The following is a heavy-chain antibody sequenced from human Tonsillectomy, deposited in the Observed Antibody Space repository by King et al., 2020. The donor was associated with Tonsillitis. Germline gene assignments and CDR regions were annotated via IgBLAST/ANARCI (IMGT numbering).Heavy chain of an antibody. CDR3: ARHAGASFDF. CDR2: IHYSGST. V-gene: IGHV4-59*08. CDR1: RGSMSSYY. Sequence: VQLQESGPGLVKPSETLSLTCSVSRGSMSSYYWSWFRQPPGKGLEWSGYIHYSGSTNYVPFLNSRITLALDPSKNQFSVRLTSMTAADTAVYYCARHAGASFDFWSQGTLVTVSS. D-gene: IGHD3-10*01. J-gene: IGHJ4*02.